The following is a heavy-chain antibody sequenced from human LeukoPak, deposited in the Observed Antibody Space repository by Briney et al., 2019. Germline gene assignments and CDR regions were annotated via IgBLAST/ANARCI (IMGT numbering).Heavy chain of an antibody. D-gene: IGHD3-10*01. V-gene: IGHV3-11*04. CDR1: GFTFSDYY. CDR3: ARDYYGSGSYYNSNYYYYMDV. J-gene: IGHJ6*03. CDR2: ISSSGSTI. Sequence: GGSLRLSCAASGFTFSDYYMSWIRQAPGKGLEWVSYISSSGSTIYYADSVKGRFTISRDNAKNSLYLQMNSLRAEDTAVYYCARDYYGSGSYYNSNYYYYMDVWGKGTTVTVSS.